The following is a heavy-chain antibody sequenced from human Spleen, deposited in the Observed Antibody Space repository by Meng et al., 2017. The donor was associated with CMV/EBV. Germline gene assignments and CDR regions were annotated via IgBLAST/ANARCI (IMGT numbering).Heavy chain of an antibody. Sequence: SETLSLTCAVYGGSFSDYFWTWIRQPPGKGLEWIGEITHSGSTNYNPSLKSRITISVDTSKNQFSLEMTSMTAADTAVYYCARQGARKNWFDPWGQGTLVTV. V-gene: IGHV4-34*01. CDR3: ARQGARKNWFDP. J-gene: IGHJ5*02. CDR1: GGSFSDYF. CDR2: ITHSGST. D-gene: IGHD2/OR15-2a*01.